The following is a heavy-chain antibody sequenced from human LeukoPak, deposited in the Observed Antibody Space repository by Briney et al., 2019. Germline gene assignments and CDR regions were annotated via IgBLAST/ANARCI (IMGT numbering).Heavy chain of an antibody. Sequence: GGSLRLSCAASGFTFSSYEMNWVRQAPGKGLEWVSYISSSGSTIYYADSVKGRFAISRDNAKNSLYLQMNSLRAEDTAVYYCAREYCSGGSCYSYFDYWGQRTLVTVSS. CDR1: GFTFSSYE. CDR2: ISSSGSTI. D-gene: IGHD2-15*01. CDR3: AREYCSGGSCYSYFDY. J-gene: IGHJ4*02. V-gene: IGHV3-48*03.